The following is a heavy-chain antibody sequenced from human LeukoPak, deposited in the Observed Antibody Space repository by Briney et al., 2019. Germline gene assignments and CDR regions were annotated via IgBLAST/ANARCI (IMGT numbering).Heavy chain of an antibody. CDR3: AKIWSGSYDYGMDV. CDR1: GFTFDDYG. CDR2: INWNGGST. Sequence: PGGSLRLSCAASGFTFDDYGMSWVRQAPGKGLEWVSGINWNGGSTGYADSVKGRFTISRDNAKNSLYLQMNSLRAEDTAVYYCAKIWSGSYDYGMDVWGQGTTVTVSS. D-gene: IGHD1-26*01. V-gene: IGHV3-20*04. J-gene: IGHJ6*02.